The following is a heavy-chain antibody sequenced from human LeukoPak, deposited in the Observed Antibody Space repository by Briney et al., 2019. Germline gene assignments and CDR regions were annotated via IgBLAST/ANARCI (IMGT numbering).Heavy chain of an antibody. CDR2: ISSSSSTI. CDR1: GFTFSSYS. Sequence: GGSLRLSCAASGFTFSSYSMNWVRQAPGKGLEWVSYISSSSSTIYYADSVKGRFTISRDNAKNSLYLQMNSLRAEDTAVYYCARDTYYDSSGYYGSVYWGQGTLVTVSP. V-gene: IGHV3-48*04. D-gene: IGHD3-22*01. J-gene: IGHJ4*02. CDR3: ARDTYYDSSGYYGSVY.